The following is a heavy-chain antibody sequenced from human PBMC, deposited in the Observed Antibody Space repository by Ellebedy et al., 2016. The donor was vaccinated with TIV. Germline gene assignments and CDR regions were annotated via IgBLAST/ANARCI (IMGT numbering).Heavy chain of an antibody. Sequence: GESLKISCVASGFTFTNFAMSWVRQAPGKGLEWVSSISGSDGRPYYTDSVKGRFTISRDNSKNTLYLQMNSLRVEDTAVYYCAKDKDPYCGGECYGAFDIWGQGTVVTVSS. J-gene: IGHJ3*02. CDR3: AKDKDPYCGGECYGAFDI. D-gene: IGHD2-21*01. V-gene: IGHV3-23*01. CDR2: ISGSDGRP. CDR1: GFTFTNFA.